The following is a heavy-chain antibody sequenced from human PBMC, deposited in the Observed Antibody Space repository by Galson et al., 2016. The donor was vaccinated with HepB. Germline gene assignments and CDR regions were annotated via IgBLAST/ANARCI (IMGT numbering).Heavy chain of an antibody. CDR2: ISAYNGNT. Sequence: SVKVSCKASGYMFSSYGISWVRQAPGQGLEWMGWISAYNGNTNYAQKLQGRVTMTTDTSTSTAYMELRSLRSDDTAVYYCARDLRPRSGYSLGVGYWGQGTLVTVSS. D-gene: IGHD3-3*01. CDR1: GYMFSSYG. CDR3: ARDLRPRSGYSLGVGY. J-gene: IGHJ4*02. V-gene: IGHV1-18*01.